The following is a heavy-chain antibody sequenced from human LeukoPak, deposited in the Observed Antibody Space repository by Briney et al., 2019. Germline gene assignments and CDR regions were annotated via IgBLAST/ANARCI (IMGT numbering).Heavy chain of an antibody. CDR1: GGSISSHY. CDR3: ARAPLGYCSGGRCSGVKFDY. J-gene: IGHJ4*02. CDR2: IYNSGST. V-gene: IGHV4-59*11. Sequence: ASETLSLTCTVSGGSISSHYWSWIRQPPGKGLEWIGYIYNSGSTNYNPSLKSRVTISIDTSKNQFSLKLSSVTAADTAVYYCARAPLGYCSGGRCSGVKFDYWGRGTLVTVSS. D-gene: IGHD2-15*01.